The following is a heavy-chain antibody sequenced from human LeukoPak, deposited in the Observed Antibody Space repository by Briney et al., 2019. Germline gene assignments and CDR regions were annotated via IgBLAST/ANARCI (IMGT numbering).Heavy chain of an antibody. D-gene: IGHD3-10*01. Sequence: GRSLRLSCAASGFTFSSYGMHWVRQAPGKGLEWVAVISYDGSNKYYADSVKGRFTISRDNSKNTLYLQMNSLRAEDTAVYYCARSPPYGSGSYYWGQGTLVTVSS. V-gene: IGHV3-30*03. CDR2: ISYDGSNK. J-gene: IGHJ4*02. CDR1: GFTFSSYG. CDR3: ARSPPYGSGSYY.